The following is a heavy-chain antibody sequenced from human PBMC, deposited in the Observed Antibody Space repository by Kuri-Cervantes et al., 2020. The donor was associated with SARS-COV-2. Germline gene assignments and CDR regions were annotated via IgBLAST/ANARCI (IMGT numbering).Heavy chain of an antibody. J-gene: IGHJ4*02. Sequence: SSVKVSCKASGGTFSSYAISWVRQAPGQGLEWMGRIIPIFGTANYAQKFQGRVTITADESTSTAYMDLSSLRSEDTAVYYCAWLTVYGVPFDYWGQGTLVTVSS. CDR2: IIPIFGTA. V-gene: IGHV1-69*13. D-gene: IGHD4-17*01. CDR3: AWLTVYGVPFDY. CDR1: GGTFSSYA.